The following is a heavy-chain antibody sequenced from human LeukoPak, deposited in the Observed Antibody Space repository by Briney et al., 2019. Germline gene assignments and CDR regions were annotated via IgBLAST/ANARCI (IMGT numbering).Heavy chain of an antibody. CDR2: IKQDGSGK. J-gene: IGHJ1*01. D-gene: IGHD2-2*01. CDR1: GFTFSSYW. Sequence: GGSLRLSCAASGFTFSSYWMNWVRQAPGKGLEWVANIKQDGSGKYYVDSVKGRFTISRDNAKNSLYLQMNSLRVEDTAVYYCATYSSSNGREFQYWGQGTLVTVSS. CDR3: ATYSSSNGREFQY. V-gene: IGHV3-7*01.